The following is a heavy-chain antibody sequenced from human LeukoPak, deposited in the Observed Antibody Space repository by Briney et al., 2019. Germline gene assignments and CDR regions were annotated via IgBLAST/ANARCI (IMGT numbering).Heavy chain of an antibody. V-gene: IGHV5-51*01. Sequence: TGESLKISCKGSGYSFTTYWIGWVRQMPGKGLEWMGIIFPSDSDTRYSPSFQGQVTISADKSISTAYLQWSSLKAPDTAMYYCARPTSSGWFDYWGQGTLVTVSS. CDR1: GYSFTTYW. D-gene: IGHD2-15*01. J-gene: IGHJ4*02. CDR3: ARPTSSGWFDY. CDR2: IFPSDSDT.